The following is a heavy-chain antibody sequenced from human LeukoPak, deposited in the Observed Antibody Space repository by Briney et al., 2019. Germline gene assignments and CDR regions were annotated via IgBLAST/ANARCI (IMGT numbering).Heavy chain of an antibody. D-gene: IGHD6-19*01. CDR2: IIPIFGTA. CDR1: GGTFSSYA. CDR3: ARADSSGWSDQYYMDV. J-gene: IGHJ6*03. Sequence: ASVKVSCKASGGTFSSYAISWVRQAPGQGLEWMGGIIPIFGTANYAQKFQGRVTITADESTSTAYMELSSLRSEDTAVYYCARADSSGWSDQYYMDVWGKGTTVTVSS. V-gene: IGHV1-69*13.